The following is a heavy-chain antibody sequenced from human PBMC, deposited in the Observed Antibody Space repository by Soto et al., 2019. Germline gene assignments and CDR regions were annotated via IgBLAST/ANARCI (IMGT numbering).Heavy chain of an antibody. CDR2: ISAYNGNT. D-gene: IGHD6-13*01. CDR1: GYTFTSYG. CDR3: ARQPTIAAAGTIWFDP. J-gene: IGHJ5*02. V-gene: IGHV1-18*01. Sequence: ASVKVSCKASGYTFTSYGISWVRQAPGQGLEWMGWISAYNGNTNYAQKLQGRVTMTTDTSTSTAYLQWSSLKASDTAMCYCARQPTIAAAGTIWFDPWGQGTLVTVSS.